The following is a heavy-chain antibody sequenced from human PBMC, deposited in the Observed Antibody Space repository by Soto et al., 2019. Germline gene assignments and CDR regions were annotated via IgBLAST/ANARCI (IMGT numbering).Heavy chain of an antibody. V-gene: IGHV3-30*18. CDR3: AKSTGPAGFDP. J-gene: IGHJ5*02. CDR1: GFTFSSYG. Sequence: QVQLVESGGGVVQPGRSLRLSCAASGFTFSSYGMHWVRQAPGKGLEWVAVISYDGSNKYYANSVKGRFTISRDNSKNKLYLQMNSLRAEDTAVYYCAKSTGPAGFDPWGQGTLVNVSS. CDR2: ISYDGSNK.